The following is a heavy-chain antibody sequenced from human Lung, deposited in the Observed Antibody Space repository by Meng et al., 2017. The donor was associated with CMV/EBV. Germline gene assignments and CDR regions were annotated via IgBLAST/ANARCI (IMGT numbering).Heavy chain of an antibody. CDR2: ISWDGAYT. CDR3: SKGLTN. J-gene: IGHJ4*02. D-gene: IGHD1/OR15-1a*01. V-gene: IGHV3-43*01. Sequence: GESLKISCAASGFTFDDYTMHWVRQVPGKGLEWVSLISWDGAYTNYADSVEGRFTISRDNDKNSLFLQMNNLRSEYTALYYYSKGLTNWSQGTLVTVSS. CDR1: GFTFDDYT.